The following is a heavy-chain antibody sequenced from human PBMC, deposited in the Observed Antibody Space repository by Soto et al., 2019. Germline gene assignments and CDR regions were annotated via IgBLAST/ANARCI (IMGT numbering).Heavy chain of an antibody. CDR1: GYTFTSYY. V-gene: IGHV1-46*01. Sequence: QVQLVQSGAEVKKPGASVKVSCKASGYTFTSYYMHWVRQAPGQGLEWMGIINPSGGSTSYAQKFQGRVTMTRDTSTSTVYMELSSLRSEDTAVYYCARGGSIAAAGPGGYYYGIDVWGQGTTVTVSS. J-gene: IGHJ6*02. CDR3: ARGGSIAAAGPGGYYYGIDV. CDR2: INPSGGST. D-gene: IGHD6-13*01.